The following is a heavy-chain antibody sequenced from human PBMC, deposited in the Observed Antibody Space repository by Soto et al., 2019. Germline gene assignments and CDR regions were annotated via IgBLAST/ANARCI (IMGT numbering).Heavy chain of an antibody. CDR2: IYYSGST. CDR3: ARDYSSYGPFDY. J-gene: IGHJ4*02. V-gene: IGHV4-59*12. Sequence: SETLSLTCTVSGGSISSYYWSWIRQPPGKGLEWIGYIYYSGSTNYNPSLKSRVTISVDTSKNQFSLYLQMNSLRAEDTAVYYCARDYSSYGPFDYWGQGTLVTVSS. D-gene: IGHD5-18*01. CDR1: GGSISSYY.